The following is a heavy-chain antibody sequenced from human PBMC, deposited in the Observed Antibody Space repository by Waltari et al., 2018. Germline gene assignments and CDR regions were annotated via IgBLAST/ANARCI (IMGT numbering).Heavy chain of an antibody. CDR1: GGSFSGYY. Sequence: QVQLQQWGAGLLKPSETLSLTCAVYGGSFSGYYWSWIRQPPGKGLEWIGEINHSGSTNYNPSLKSRVTISVDTSKNQFSLKLSSVTASDTALYYCARCSYYYYGMDVWCQGTTVTVSS. J-gene: IGHJ6*02. D-gene: IGHD3-10*02. CDR2: INHSGST. V-gene: IGHV4-34*01. CDR3: ARCSYYYYGMDV.